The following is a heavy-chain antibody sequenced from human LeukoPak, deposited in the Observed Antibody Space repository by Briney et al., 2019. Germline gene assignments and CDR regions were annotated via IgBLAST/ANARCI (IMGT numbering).Heavy chain of an antibody. CDR1: GYTLTELS. J-gene: IGHJ4*02. Sequence: ASVKVSCKVSGYTLTELSMHWVRQAPGKGLEWMGGFDPEDGETIYAQKFQGRVTMTEDTSIDTAYMELSSLRSEDTAVYYCATDNYDSSGYPVTFGNWGQGTLVTVSS. V-gene: IGHV1-24*01. CDR3: ATDNYDSSGYPVTFGN. D-gene: IGHD3-22*01. CDR2: FDPEDGET.